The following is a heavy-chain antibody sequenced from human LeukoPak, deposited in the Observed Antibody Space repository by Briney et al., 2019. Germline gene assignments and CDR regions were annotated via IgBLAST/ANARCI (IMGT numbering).Heavy chain of an antibody. Sequence: SGTLSLTCTVSGASISSGGYYWSWIRQRPGKGLVSIGYFYYSGSIYYNSTLPSLKSRVTISVDTSKNQFSLKLSSVTAAHTAVYYCARTSSTTSSIDYWGQGTLVTVSS. CDR2: FYYSGSI. V-gene: IGHV4-31*03. J-gene: IGHJ4*02. CDR3: ARTSSTTSSIDY. D-gene: IGHD2-2*01. CDR1: GASISSGGYY.